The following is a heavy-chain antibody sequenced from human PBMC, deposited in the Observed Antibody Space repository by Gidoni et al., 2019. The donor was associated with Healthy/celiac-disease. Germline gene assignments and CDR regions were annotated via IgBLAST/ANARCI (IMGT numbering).Heavy chain of an antibody. V-gene: IGHV3-30*18. CDR2: ISYDGSNK. CDR3: AKEVGIVVVPSNYYYYGMDV. D-gene: IGHD2-2*01. CDR1: GFTFSSYG. Sequence: QVQLVASGGGVVQPGRSLRLSCAAPGFTFSSYGMHWVRQAPGKGLGWVAVISYDGSNKYYADSVKGRFTISRDNSKNTLYLQMNSLRAEDTAVYYCAKEVGIVVVPSNYYYYGMDVWGQGTTVTVSS. J-gene: IGHJ6*02.